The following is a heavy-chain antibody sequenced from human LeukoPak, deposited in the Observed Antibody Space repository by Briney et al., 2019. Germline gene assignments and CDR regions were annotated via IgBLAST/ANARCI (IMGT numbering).Heavy chain of an antibody. D-gene: IGHD6-19*01. J-gene: IGHJ3*02. CDR3: AAGSGWERDAFDI. CDR2: INPSSGGT. V-gene: IGHV1-2*02. CDR1: GYTFTGYY. Sequence: ASVKVSCKASGYTFTGYYMHWVRQAPGQGLEWMGWINPSSGGTNYAQKFQGRVTMTRDTSISTAYMELSRLRSDDTAVYYCAAGSGWERDAFDIWGQGTMVTVSS.